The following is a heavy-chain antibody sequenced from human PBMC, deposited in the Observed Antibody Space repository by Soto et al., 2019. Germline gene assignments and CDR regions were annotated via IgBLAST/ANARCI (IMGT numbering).Heavy chain of an antibody. CDR3: VKGEYYYDGSAYYPFDY. CDR2: ISSSGSTI. CDR1: GFTFSDYY. J-gene: IGHJ4*02. Sequence: GGSLRLSCAASGFTFSDYYMSWIRQAPGKGLEWVSYISSSGSTIYYADSVKGRFTISRDNAKNSLYLQMNSLRAEDTAVYYCVKGEYYYDGSAYYPFDYWGQGRMVTFSS. V-gene: IGHV3-11*01. D-gene: IGHD3-22*01.